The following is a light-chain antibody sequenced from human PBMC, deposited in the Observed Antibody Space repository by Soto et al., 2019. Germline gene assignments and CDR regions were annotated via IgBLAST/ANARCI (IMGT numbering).Light chain of an antibody. V-gene: IGKV3D-15*01. CDR1: QSVSSN. Sequence: EIVSTQSPGTLSLSPGERATLSCSSSQSVSSNNLAWYQQKPGQAPRLLIYGASGRATGIPARFSGSGSGTEFTLTVSSLQSEDFAVYYCQQYNNWPLTFGQGTRLEIK. CDR3: QQYNNWPLT. CDR2: GAS. J-gene: IGKJ5*01.